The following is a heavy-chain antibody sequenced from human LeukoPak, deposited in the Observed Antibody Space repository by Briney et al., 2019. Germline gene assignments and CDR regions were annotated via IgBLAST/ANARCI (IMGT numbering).Heavy chain of an antibody. CDR1: GFTFDDYA. Sequence: PGGSLRLSCAASGFTFDDYAMHWVRQAPGKGLEWVSGISWNSGHIGYADSVKGRFTISRDNAKNSLYLQMNGLRAEDTAAYYCARGATDTTRWFDPWGQGTLVTVSS. D-gene: IGHD1-7*01. CDR3: ARGATDTTRWFDP. V-gene: IGHV3-9*01. J-gene: IGHJ5*02. CDR2: ISWNSGHI.